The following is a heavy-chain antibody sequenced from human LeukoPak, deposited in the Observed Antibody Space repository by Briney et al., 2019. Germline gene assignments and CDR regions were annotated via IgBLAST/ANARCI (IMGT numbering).Heavy chain of an antibody. J-gene: IGHJ1*01. D-gene: IGHD6-13*01. CDR3: AKAPSIAAAGTIWYFQH. Sequence: GGSLRLSCAAPGFTFSSYGMHWVRQAPGKGLEWVAFIRYDGSNKYYADSVKGRFTISRDNSKNTLYLQMNSLRAEDTAVYYCAKAPSIAAAGTIWYFQHWGQGTLVTVSS. CDR1: GFTFSSYG. CDR2: IRYDGSNK. V-gene: IGHV3-30*02.